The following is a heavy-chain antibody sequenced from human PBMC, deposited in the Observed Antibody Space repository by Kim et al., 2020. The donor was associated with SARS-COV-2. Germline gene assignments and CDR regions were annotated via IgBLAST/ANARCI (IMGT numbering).Heavy chain of an antibody. J-gene: IGHJ4*02. Sequence: SVKVSCRASGGTFSSYAISWVRQAPGQGLEWMGGIIPIFGTANYAQKFQGRVTITADESTSTAYMELSSLRSEDTAVYYCARGPWTRLTGAYFDYWGQGTLVTVSS. V-gene: IGHV1-69*13. CDR1: GGTFSSYA. CDR2: IIPIFGTA. CDR3: ARGPWTRLTGAYFDY. D-gene: IGHD5-12*01.